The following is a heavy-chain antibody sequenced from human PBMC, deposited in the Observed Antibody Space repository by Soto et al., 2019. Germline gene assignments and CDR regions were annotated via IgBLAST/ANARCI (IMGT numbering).Heavy chain of an antibody. D-gene: IGHD3-3*02. Sequence: QVHLQESGPGLVQPSGTLSLTCGVSGASVTDYWWTWVRQSPRKGMEWIAEMHHTGGTNYNPSLKKRVPISVDKSRNPVSLRLTSVTAADTAMYYCARLAFWAFDIWAQGTMVTVSS. J-gene: IGHJ3*02. CDR3: ARLAFWAFDI. CDR1: GASVTDYW. CDR2: MHHTGGT. V-gene: IGHV4-4*02.